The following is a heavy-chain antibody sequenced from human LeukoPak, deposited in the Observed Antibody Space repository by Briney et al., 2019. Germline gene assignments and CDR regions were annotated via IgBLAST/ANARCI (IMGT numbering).Heavy chain of an antibody. D-gene: IGHD5-24*01. CDR3: ARDLGYKDYVSAFDI. Sequence: PGGSLRLSCAASGFTFDDYGMTWVRQAPGKGLEWVSGINWNGGSTGYADSVKGRSTISRDNAKNSLYLQMNSLRAEDTALYYCARDLGYKDYVSAFDIWGQGTMVTVSS. V-gene: IGHV3-20*04. J-gene: IGHJ3*02. CDR1: GFTFDDYG. CDR2: INWNGGST.